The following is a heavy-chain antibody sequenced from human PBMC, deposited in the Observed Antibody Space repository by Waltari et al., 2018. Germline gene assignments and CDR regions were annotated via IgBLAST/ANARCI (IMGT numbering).Heavy chain of an antibody. CDR2: ISSGSSAI. CDR3: ARDYSGTYYFDY. CDR1: GCPFSNYS. J-gene: IGHJ4*02. V-gene: IGHV3-48*04. D-gene: IGHD1-26*01. Sequence: EVQLVESGGGLVQPGGALRLSCAACGCPFSNYSMNWVRQAPGKGLEWVSYISSGSSAIYYADSVKGRFTISRDSAKNSVYLQMNSLRAEDSAVYYCARDYSGTYYFDYWGQGTLVTVSS.